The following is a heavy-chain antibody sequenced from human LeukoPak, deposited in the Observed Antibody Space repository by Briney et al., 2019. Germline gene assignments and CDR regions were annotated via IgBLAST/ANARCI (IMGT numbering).Heavy chain of an antibody. D-gene: IGHD1-1*01. Sequence: PGGSLRLSCAASGFTFSSYCMSWVRQTPGKGREWVAFIRYDGSNKIYADSEKDRLTICRDNSYNTVYLQMTGLRAEDTAVYYCAKDGESGIQYTQGYFDYWGQGTLVTVSS. CDR3: AKDGESGIQYTQGYFDY. V-gene: IGHV3-30*02. CDR1: GFTFSSYC. J-gene: IGHJ4*02. CDR2: IRYDGSNK.